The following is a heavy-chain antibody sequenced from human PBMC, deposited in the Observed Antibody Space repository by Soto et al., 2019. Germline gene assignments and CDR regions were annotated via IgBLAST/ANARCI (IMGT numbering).Heavy chain of an antibody. Sequence: ASVKVSCKXSGYTLTVLSMHWVRQAPGNGLEWMGGFDPADGETIYAQKFQGRVTMTEDTSTDTAYMELSSLRSEDTAVYYCATVSHYDISTGLVPFCDYWGQGTLVTVSS. V-gene: IGHV1-24*01. CDR1: GYTLTVLS. D-gene: IGHD3-9*01. CDR2: FDPADGET. CDR3: ATVSHYDISTGLVPFCDY. J-gene: IGHJ4*02.